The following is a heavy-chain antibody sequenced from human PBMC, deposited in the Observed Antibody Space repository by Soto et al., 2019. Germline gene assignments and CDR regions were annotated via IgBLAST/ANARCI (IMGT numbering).Heavy chain of an antibody. D-gene: IGHD3-10*01. V-gene: IGHV4-39*02. CDR2: IYYTGST. J-gene: IGHJ5*02. CDR1: GGPISSSSYY. Sequence: SETLSLTCTVSGGPISSSSYYWGWIRQPPGKGLEWIGSIYYTGSTYYTPSLKSRLTISVDTSKNHFSLKLSSVTAADTAVYYCARTYYYGSRMSNWFDPWGQGTLVTVS. CDR3: ARTYYYGSRMSNWFDP.